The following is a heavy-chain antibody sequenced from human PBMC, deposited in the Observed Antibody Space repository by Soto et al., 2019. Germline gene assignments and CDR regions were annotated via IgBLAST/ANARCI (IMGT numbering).Heavy chain of an antibody. Sequence: GGSLRLSCAASGFTFDDYTMHWVRQAPGKGLEWVSLISWDGGSTYYADSVKGRFTISRGNSKNSLYLQMNSLRTEDTALYYCAKDISPGFYGMDVWGQGTTVTAP. D-gene: IGHD3-10*01. V-gene: IGHV3-43*01. CDR1: GFTFDDYT. J-gene: IGHJ6*02. CDR3: AKDISPGFYGMDV. CDR2: ISWDGGST.